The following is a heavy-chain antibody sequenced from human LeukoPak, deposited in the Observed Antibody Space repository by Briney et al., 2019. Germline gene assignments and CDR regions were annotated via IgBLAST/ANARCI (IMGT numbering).Heavy chain of an antibody. D-gene: IGHD4-17*01. CDR3: ARNHYGHPLDY. CDR2: IYYSGST. V-gene: IGHV4-59*01. Sequence: SETLSLTCTVSGGSISSYFWSWIRQPPGKGLEWIGYIYYSGSTNYNPSLKSRVTISIDTSKNQFSLKLTSVTAADTAVYYCARNHYGHPLDYWGQGTLVTVSS. CDR1: GGSISSYF. J-gene: IGHJ4*02.